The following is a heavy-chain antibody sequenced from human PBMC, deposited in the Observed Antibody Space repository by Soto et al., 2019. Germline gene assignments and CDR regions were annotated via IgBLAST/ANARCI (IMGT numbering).Heavy chain of an antibody. CDR1: SAPVSSTTYT. CDR3: ACIFSGGYGYGFYYYGMDV. D-gene: IGHD5-18*01. J-gene: IGHJ6*02. CDR2: VYYGGRS. V-gene: IGHV4-39*01. Sequence: SETLSLTCTVSSAPVSSTTYTWGWIRQPPGKGLEWVASVYYGGRSYYNPTLNSRVTISVDTSKNQFSLKMTSVTAADTAVYYCACIFSGGYGYGFYYYGMDVWGQGTTVT.